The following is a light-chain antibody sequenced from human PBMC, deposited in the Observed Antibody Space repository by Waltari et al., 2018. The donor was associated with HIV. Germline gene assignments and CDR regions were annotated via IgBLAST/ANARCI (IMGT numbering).Light chain of an antibody. CDR1: SSDVGRYDY. Sequence: TQPPSASGSLGQSVTISCTGSSSDVGRYDYVSWYQQHPGKAPKLLIFEVNKRPSGVPDRFSGSKSGNTASLTVSGLQAEDEAEYSCSSYAGINPVIFGGGTTLTVL. CDR2: EVN. CDR3: SSYAGINPVI. V-gene: IGLV2-8*01. J-gene: IGLJ2*01.